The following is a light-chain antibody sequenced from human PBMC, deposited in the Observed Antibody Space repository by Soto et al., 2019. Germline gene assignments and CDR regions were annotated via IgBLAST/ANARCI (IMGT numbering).Light chain of an antibody. CDR3: QNYNSDPKT. CDR2: GAF. CDR1: QGISNS. J-gene: IGKJ1*01. V-gene: IGKV1-27*01. Sequence: DIQMTQSPSSLSASVGDRVTITCRASQGISNSLAWYQQKPGKVPKLLIYGAFTLQSGVPSRFSGSGSGTDFTLTISSLQPEDVATYYCQNYNSDPKTFGPGTKVDIK.